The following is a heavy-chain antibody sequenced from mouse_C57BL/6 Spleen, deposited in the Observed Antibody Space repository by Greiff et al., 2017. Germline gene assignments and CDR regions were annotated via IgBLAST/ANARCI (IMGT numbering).Heavy chain of an antibody. J-gene: IGHJ2*01. CDR1: GYTFTSYW. D-gene: IGHD3-3*01. CDR3: TRGGLAHFDY. CDR2: IYPGNSDT. V-gene: IGHV1-5*01. Sequence: VQLQQSGTVLARPGASVKMSCKTSGYTFTSYWMHWVKQRPGQGLEWIGAIYPGNSDTSYNQKFKSKAKMTVDKSASTAYMELSSLTNEDSSVYYCTRGGLAHFDYLGQGTTLTVSS.